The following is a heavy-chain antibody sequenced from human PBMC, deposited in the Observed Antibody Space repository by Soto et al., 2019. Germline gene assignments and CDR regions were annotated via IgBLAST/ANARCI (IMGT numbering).Heavy chain of an antibody. CDR2: IYHSGST. D-gene: IGHD3-10*01. CDR3: ARDGGSRDFDY. Sequence: PSETLSLTCAVSGGSISSGGYSWSWIRQPPGKGLEWIGYIYHSGSTYYNPSLKSRVTISVDRSKNQFSLKLSSVTAADTAVYYCARDGGSRDFDYWGQGTLVTVSS. V-gene: IGHV4-30-2*01. J-gene: IGHJ4*02. CDR1: GGSISSGGYS.